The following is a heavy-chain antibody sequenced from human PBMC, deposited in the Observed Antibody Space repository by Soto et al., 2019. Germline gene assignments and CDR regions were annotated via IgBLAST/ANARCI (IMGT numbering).Heavy chain of an antibody. CDR3: ARDPPPPDY. CDR2: ISAYNGNT. Sequence: ASVKVSCKASGYTFASYAISWMRRAPGQGLEWMGWISAYNGNTNYAQKLQGRVTMTTDTSTSTAYMELRSLRSDDTALYYCARDPPPPDYWGQGTLVTVSS. V-gene: IGHV1-18*01. CDR1: GYTFASYA. J-gene: IGHJ4*02.